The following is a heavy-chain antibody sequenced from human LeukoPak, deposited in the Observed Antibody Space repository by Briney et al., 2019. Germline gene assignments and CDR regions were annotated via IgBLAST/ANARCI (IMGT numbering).Heavy chain of an antibody. CDR2: IYYSGST. Sequence: SETLSLTCTVSGGSINNYYLSWIRQPPGKGLEWIGYIYYSGSTNYNPSLKSRVTISLDTSKNQFSLKLSSVTAADTAVYYCARGCPSWSGSTSYYYFDYWGQGTLVTVSS. CDR1: GGSINNYY. CDR3: ARGCPSWSGSTSYYYFDY. V-gene: IGHV4-59*12. J-gene: IGHJ4*02. D-gene: IGHD2-2*01.